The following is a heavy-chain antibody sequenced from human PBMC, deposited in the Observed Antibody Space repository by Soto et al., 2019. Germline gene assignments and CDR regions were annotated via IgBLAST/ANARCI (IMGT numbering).Heavy chain of an antibody. Sequence: QVQLQESGPGLVKPSQTLSLTCTVSGGSINTVNYYWSWIRQSPDKGLEWIGHIYNGGSTDNNPSPTRLVTISVDTSNNPCSLKLSSVSTADTAVYYCARGPSGDKVHYWGQGTLVHVSS. V-gene: IGHV4-30-4*01. CDR3: ARGPSGDKVHY. J-gene: IGHJ4*02. CDR2: IYNGGST. CDR1: GGSINTVNYY. D-gene: IGHD7-27*01.